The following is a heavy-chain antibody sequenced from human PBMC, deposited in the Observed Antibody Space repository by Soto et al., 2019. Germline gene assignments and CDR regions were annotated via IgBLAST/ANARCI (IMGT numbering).Heavy chain of an antibody. CDR1: GGSISSYY. CDR3: ARQCRGVTCHWFVP. CDR2: IYYSGIT. V-gene: IGHV4-59*08. D-gene: IGHD2-15*01. J-gene: IGHJ5*02. Sequence: PSETLSLTCTVSGGSISSYYWSWIRQPPGKGLEWIGYIYYSGITDYNPSLKSRVTISVDTSKNQFSLTLTSVTAADTAVYYCARQCRGVTCHWFVPWGQGTLVTVSS.